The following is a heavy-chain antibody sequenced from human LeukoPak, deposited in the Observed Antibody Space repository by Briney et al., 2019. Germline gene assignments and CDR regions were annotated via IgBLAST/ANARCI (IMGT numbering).Heavy chain of an antibody. D-gene: IGHD3-3*01. CDR1: GGTFSSYA. J-gene: IGHJ4*02. CDR2: IIPIFGTA. V-gene: IGHV1-69*05. Sequence: ASVKVSCKASGGTFSSYAISWVRQAPAQGLEWMGGIIPIFGTANYAQKFQGRVTITTDESTSTAYMELSSLRSEDTAVYYCAGSGYYTPYFDYWGQGTLVTVSS. CDR3: AGSGYYTPYFDY.